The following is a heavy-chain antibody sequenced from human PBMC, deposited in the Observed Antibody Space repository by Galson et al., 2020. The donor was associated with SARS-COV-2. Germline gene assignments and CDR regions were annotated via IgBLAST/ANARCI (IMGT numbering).Heavy chain of an antibody. CDR1: GFSFSTYS. D-gene: IGHD3-10*01. CDR3: ARAGGDYGYSHY. V-gene: IGHV3-48*01. Sequence: GGSLRLSCAASGFSFSTYSMNWVRQAPGKGLEWVSFITGASTTIYYADSVKGRFTVSRDNGKNSLYLQMNSLRGDDTALYYCARAGGDYGYSHYWGQGTLVTVSS. CDR2: ITGASTTI. J-gene: IGHJ4*02.